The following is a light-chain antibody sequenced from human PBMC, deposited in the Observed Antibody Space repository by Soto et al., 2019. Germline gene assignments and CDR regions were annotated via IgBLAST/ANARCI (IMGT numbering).Light chain of an antibody. Sequence: QPVLTQSPSASASLGASVNLTCTLSSGHSNYATACHQQQPDKVPRYLMKLNRDGSHSKGDGIPNRFSGSSSGAERYLAISSLQSEDEANYYCQTWGTGIVIFGGGTKLTFL. CDR3: QTWGTGIVI. CDR2: LNRDGSH. CDR1: SGHSNYA. V-gene: IGLV4-69*01. J-gene: IGLJ2*01.